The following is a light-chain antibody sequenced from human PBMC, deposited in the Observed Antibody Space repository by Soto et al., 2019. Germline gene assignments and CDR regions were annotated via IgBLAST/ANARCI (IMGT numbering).Light chain of an antibody. CDR2: GDS. V-gene: IGLV1-40*01. CDR1: SSNFGAGYH. Sequence: QLVLTQPPSVSGAPGQRVTISCTGSSSNFGAGYHVHWYQHLPGTAPKLLIYGDSIRPSGVPDRFSGSKSGTSASLAITGLQAEDEADYYCQSYDSSLSGVVFGGGTKLTVL. J-gene: IGLJ2*01. CDR3: QSYDSSLSGVV.